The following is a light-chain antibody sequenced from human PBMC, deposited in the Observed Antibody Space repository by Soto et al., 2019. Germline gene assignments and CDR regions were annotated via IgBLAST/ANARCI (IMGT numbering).Light chain of an antibody. CDR2: DVS. CDR3: TSYAGARTYV. Sequence: QSVLTQPASVSGSPGQSITTSCTGTSSDVGNYDYVSWYQQHPGKAPKLMICDVSNRPSGVSNRFSGSKSGNTASLTISGLQAEDEADYYCTSYAGARTYVFGTGTKVTVL. J-gene: IGLJ1*01. V-gene: IGLV2-14*01. CDR1: SSDVGNYDY.